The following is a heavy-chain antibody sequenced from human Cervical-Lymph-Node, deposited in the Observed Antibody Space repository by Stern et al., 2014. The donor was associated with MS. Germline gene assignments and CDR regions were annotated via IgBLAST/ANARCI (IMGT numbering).Heavy chain of an antibody. CDR1: GFTFNNYA. CDR3: AKDRRGD. J-gene: IGHJ1*01. V-gene: IGHV3-23*04. Sequence: EVQLVVSGGGLVPPGGSLRLSCAASGFTFNNYAMNWVRQAPGKGLGCVSSISPGGTCTFYADSVKARFTISRDNSTNTVYLQMNSLRAEDSAVYYCAKDRRGDWGQGTLVTVSS. D-gene: IGHD3-10*01. CDR2: ISPGGTCT.